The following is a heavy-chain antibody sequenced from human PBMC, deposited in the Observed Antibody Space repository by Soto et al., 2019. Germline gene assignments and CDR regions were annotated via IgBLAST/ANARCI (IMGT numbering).Heavy chain of an antibody. V-gene: IGHV3-21*06. D-gene: IGHD3-3*01. Sequence: PGGSLRLSCAASGFTFSYYDVNWVRRAPGKGLVWVSYISGIRDYIRYADSVKGRFTISRDNAKTSLYLQMNSLTAEDTAVYYCAREGVHNYDEYYFDYWGQGTLVTVSS. CDR1: GFTFSYYD. CDR2: ISGIRDYI. J-gene: IGHJ4*02. CDR3: AREGVHNYDEYYFDY.